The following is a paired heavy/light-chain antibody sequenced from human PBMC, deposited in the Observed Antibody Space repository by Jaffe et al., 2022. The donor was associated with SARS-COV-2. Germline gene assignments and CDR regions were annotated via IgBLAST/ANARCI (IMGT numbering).Heavy chain of an antibody. V-gene: IGHV3-53*01. CDR3: ARDPRYQLKSAYGMDV. Sequence: EVQLVESGGGLIQPGGSLRLSCAASGFSVSSNYMIWVRQAPGKGLEWVSVIYSGGNTYDADSVKGRFTISRDNSKNTLYLQMSSLRVEDTAVYYCARDPRYQLKSAYGMDVWGQGTTVTVSS. CDR1: GFSVSSNY. CDR2: IYSGGNT. D-gene: IGHD2-2*01. J-gene: IGHJ6*02.
Light chain of an antibody. V-gene: IGLV1-40*01. CDR2: GSD. CDR3: QSFDISLSGYV. Sequence: QSVLTQPPSVSGAPGQRVTISCTGSSSNFGAGYDVHWYQQLPGAAPKLLIYGSDNRPSGVPDRFSGSKSGTSASLAITGLQAEDEADYFCQSFDISLSGYVFGGGTKLTVL. CDR1: SSNFGAGYD. J-gene: IGLJ3*02.